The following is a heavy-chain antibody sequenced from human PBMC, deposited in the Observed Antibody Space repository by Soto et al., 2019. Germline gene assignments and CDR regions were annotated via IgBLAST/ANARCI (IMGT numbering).Heavy chain of an antibody. D-gene: IGHD5-18*01. CDR1: GGSFSGYY. CDR3: ARGPYVDTAMEQKEPVDY. V-gene: IGHV4-34*01. Sequence: SETLSLTCAVYGGSFSGYYWSWIRQPPGKGLEWIGEINHSGSTNYNPSLKSRVTISVDTSKNQFSLKLSSVTAADTAVYYWARGPYVDTAMEQKEPVDYWGQGTLVTVSS. J-gene: IGHJ4*02. CDR2: INHSGST.